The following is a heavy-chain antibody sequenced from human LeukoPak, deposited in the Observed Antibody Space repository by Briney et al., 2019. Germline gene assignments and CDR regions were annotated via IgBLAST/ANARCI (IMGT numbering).Heavy chain of an antibody. CDR3: ARDGSDIAVAGTDY. CDR1: GDSISSYY. Sequence: SETLSLTCTVSGDSISSYYWSWIRQPAGKGLEWIGRIYTSGSTNYNPSLKSRVTMSVDTSKNQFSLKLGSVTAADTAVYYCARDGSDIAVAGTDYWGQGTLVTVSS. D-gene: IGHD6-19*01. V-gene: IGHV4-4*07. J-gene: IGHJ4*02. CDR2: IYTSGST.